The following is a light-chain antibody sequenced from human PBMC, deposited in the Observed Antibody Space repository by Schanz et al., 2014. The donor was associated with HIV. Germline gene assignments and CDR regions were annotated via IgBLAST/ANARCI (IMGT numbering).Light chain of an antibody. Sequence: EIVLTQSPVILSLSPGERATLSCRASQSISSNYLAWYQQKPGQAPRLLIYGASSRATGIPDRFSGSGSGTEFTLTISSLQSEDFAVYYCQQYNDWPPITFGQGTRLEIK. CDR2: GAS. CDR1: QSISSN. V-gene: IGKV3D-15*01. J-gene: IGKJ5*01. CDR3: QQYNDWPPIT.